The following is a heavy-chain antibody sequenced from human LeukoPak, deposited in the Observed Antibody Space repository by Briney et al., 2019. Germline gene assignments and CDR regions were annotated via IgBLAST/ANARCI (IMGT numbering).Heavy chain of an antibody. J-gene: IGHJ4*02. Sequence: GGSLRLSCAASGFTFSRYSMNWVRQAPGKGLEWVSSISSSSSYTYYADSVKGRFTISRDSAKNSLYLQMDSLRAEDTAVYYCARGRGYSGYDFGYWGQGTLVTVSS. D-gene: IGHD5-12*01. CDR1: GFTFSRYS. CDR3: ARGRGYSGYDFGY. CDR2: ISSSSSYT. V-gene: IGHV3-21*01.